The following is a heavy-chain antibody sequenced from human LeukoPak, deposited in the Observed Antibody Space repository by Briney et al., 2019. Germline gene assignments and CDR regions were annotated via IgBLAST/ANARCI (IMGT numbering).Heavy chain of an antibody. CDR2: ISAYNGNT. J-gene: IGHJ4*02. Sequence: ASVNVSCKASGYTFTSYGISWVRQAPGQGLEWMGWISAYNGNTNYAQKFQGRVTMTRDTSTSTVYMELSSLRSEDTAVYYCARVVAGGNDSRFDYWGQGTLVTVSS. D-gene: IGHD5-12*01. CDR3: ARVVAGGNDSRFDY. V-gene: IGHV1-18*01. CDR1: GYTFTSYG.